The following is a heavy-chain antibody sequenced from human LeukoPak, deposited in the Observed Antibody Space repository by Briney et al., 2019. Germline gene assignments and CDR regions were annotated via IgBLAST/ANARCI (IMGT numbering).Heavy chain of an antibody. CDR2: IYHIGTT. V-gene: IGHV4-4*02. D-gene: IGHD3-3*01. Sequence: SETLSLTCAVSGGSISSSNWWSWVRQPPGKGLEWIGEIYHIGTTNYNPSLKSRVTISVDKSKNHFSLKLSSVTAADTAVYYCARHLYYDFWSGYNDYWGQGTLVTVSS. J-gene: IGHJ4*02. CDR1: GGSISSSNW. CDR3: ARHLYYDFWSGYNDY.